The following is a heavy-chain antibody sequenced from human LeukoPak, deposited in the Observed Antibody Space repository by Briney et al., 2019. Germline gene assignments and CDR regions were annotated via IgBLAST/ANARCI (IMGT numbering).Heavy chain of an antibody. V-gene: IGHV4-59*08. D-gene: IGHD1-26*01. CDR2: IYYSGST. Sequence: SETLSLTCTVSGGSISSYYWSWIRQPPGKGLEWIGYIYYSGSTNYNPSLKSRVTISVDTSKNQFSLKLSSVTAADTAVYYCARFPVKYSGSYYFSYYYGMDVWGQGTTVTVSS. J-gene: IGHJ6*02. CDR1: GGSISSYY. CDR3: ARFPVKYSGSYYFSYYYGMDV.